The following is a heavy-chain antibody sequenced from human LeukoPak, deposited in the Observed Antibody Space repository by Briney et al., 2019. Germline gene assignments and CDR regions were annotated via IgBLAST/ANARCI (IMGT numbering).Heavy chain of an antibody. CDR3: AIRAAAGIFDY. D-gene: IGHD6-13*01. J-gene: IGHJ4*02. V-gene: IGHV3-30*03. Sequence: GGSLRLSCAASGFTFSSYGMHWVRQAPGKGLEWVAVISYDGSNKYYADSVKGRFTISRDNSKNTLYLQMNSLRAEDTAVYYCAIRAAAGIFDYWGQGTLVTVSS. CDR2: ISYDGSNK. CDR1: GFTFSSYG.